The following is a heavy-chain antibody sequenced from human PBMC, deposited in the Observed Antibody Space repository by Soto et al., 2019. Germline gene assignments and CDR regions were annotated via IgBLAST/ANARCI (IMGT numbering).Heavy chain of an antibody. J-gene: IGHJ6*02. D-gene: IGHD3-3*01. Sequence: LRLSCAASGFTFSSYWMHWVRQAPGKGLVWVSRINSDGSSTRYADSVKGRFTISRDNAKNTLYLQMNSLRAEDTAVYYCASSYDFWSGYYPGYYYYGMDVWGQGTTVTVSS. CDR2: INSDGSST. CDR1: GFTFSSYW. CDR3: ASSYDFWSGYYPGYYYYGMDV. V-gene: IGHV3-74*01.